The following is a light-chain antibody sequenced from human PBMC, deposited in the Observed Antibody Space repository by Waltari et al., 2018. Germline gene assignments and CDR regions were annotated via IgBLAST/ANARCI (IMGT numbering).Light chain of an antibody. CDR3: QQYGSSPPYT. CDR2: SPS. V-gene: IGKV3-20*01. J-gene: IGKJ2*01. CDR1: QSVSS. Sequence: EIVLTQSPGTLSLSPGERATLSCRASQSVSSIAWYQQKPGQAPRLLIYSPSSRATGIPDRFSGSGSGTDFTLTISRLEPGDFAMYYCQQYGSSPPYTFGQGTKLEIK.